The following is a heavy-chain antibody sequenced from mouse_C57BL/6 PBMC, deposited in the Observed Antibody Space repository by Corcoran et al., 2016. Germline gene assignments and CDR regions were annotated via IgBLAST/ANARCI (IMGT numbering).Heavy chain of an antibody. V-gene: IGHV1-18*01. D-gene: IGHD3-2*02. CDR3: ARLVSGYEGYAFDY. J-gene: IGHJ4*01. CDR2: INPNNGGT. Sequence: EVQLQQSGPELVKPGASVKIPCKASGYTFTDYNMDWVKQSHGKSLEWSGDINPNNGGTIYNQKFKGKATLTVDKSSSTAYMELSSLTSEDTAVYYCARLVSGYEGYAFDYWGQGTSVTISS. CDR1: GYTFTDYN.